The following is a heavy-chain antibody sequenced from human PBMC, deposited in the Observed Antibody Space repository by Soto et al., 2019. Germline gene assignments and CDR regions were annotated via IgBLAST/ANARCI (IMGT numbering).Heavy chain of an antibody. CDR1: GGSISSSSYY. D-gene: IGHD5-18*01. Sequence: SETLSLTCTVSGGSISSSSYYWGWIRQPPGKGLEWIGSIYYSGSTYYNPSLKSRVTISVDTSKNQFSLKLSSVTAADTAVYYCARSTGYSYGLYYFDYWGQGTLVTVSS. J-gene: IGHJ4*02. CDR2: IYYSGST. CDR3: ARSTGYSYGLYYFDY. V-gene: IGHV4-39*01.